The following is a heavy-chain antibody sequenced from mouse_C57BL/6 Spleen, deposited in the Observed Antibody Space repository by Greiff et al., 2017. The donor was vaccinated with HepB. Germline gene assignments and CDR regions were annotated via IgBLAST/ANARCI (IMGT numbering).Heavy chain of an antibody. CDR1: GYAFSSSW. J-gene: IGHJ3*01. V-gene: IGHV1-82*01. CDR2: IYPGDGDT. Sequence: VQLQQSGPELVKPGASVKISCKASGYAFSSSWMNWVKQRPGKGLEWIGRIYPGDGDTNYNGKFKGKAKLTADKSSSTAYRQRSSRTSEDSAVYFCARSDPWFAYWGQGTLVTVSA. CDR3: ARSDPWFAY.